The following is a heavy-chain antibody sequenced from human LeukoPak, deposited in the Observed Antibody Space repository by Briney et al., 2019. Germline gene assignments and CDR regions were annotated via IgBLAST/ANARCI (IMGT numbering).Heavy chain of an antibody. Sequence: PGGSLRLSCAASGFTFSSYAMSWVRQAPGKGLEWVSAISGSGGSTYYADSVRGRFTISRDNAKNTLYLQMNSLRAEDTAVYYCARSNTYYYDSSGPPADYWGQGTLVTVSS. CDR1: GFTFSSYA. CDR3: ARSNTYYYDSSGPPADY. V-gene: IGHV3-23*01. D-gene: IGHD3-22*01. J-gene: IGHJ4*02. CDR2: ISGSGGST.